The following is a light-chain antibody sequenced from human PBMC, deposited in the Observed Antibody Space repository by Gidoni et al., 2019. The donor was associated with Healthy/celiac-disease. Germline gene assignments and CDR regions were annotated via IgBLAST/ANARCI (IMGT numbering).Light chain of an antibody. V-gene: IGLV2-14*03. CDR2: DVS. CDR3: SSYTSSSTLGV. J-gene: IGLJ1*01. Sequence: QSALTQPASVSGSPGQPLTISCTGTRSDVGGYNYVSWYQQHPGKAPKLMIYDVSNRPSGVSNRFSGSKSGNTASLTISGLQAEDEADYYCSSYTSSSTLGVFGTGTKVTVL. CDR1: RSDVGGYNY.